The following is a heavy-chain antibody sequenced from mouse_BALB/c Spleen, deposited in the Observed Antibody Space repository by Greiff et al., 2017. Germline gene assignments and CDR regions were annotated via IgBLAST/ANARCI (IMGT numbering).Heavy chain of an antibody. J-gene: IGHJ4*01. D-gene: IGHD2-10*02. CDR3: AHSYGTYGMDY. Sequence: EVMLVESGPGLVKPSQSLSLTCTVSGYSITSDYVCYWIRQPPGNQLEWIGYISYSGSTSYNPSLKSRISITRDTSKNQFFLQLNSVTAEDTATYYCAHSYGTYGMDYWGQGTSVTVSS. CDR2: ISYSGST. CDR1: GYSITSDYV. V-gene: IGHV3-2*02.